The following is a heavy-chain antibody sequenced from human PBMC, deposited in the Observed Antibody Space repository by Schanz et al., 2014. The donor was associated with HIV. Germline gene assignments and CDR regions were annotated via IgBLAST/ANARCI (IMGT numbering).Heavy chain of an antibody. J-gene: IGHJ6*02. D-gene: IGHD5-12*01. Sequence: QVQLVQSGTEVKKPGSSVKVSCKASGGSFSNYAISWVRQAPGQGLEWMGGLIPIIGTANYAQKFQGRVTLTADESTSTAYMELTGLNPEDTAVYYCARTRGYSGYDPPYYYYYGMDVWGQGTTLTVSS. CDR1: GGSFSNYA. CDR2: LIPIIGTA. CDR3: ARTRGYSGYDPPYYYYYGMDV. V-gene: IGHV1-69*01.